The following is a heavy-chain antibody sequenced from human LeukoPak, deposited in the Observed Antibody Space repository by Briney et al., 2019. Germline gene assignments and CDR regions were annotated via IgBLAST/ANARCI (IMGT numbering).Heavy chain of an antibody. D-gene: IGHD6-13*01. CDR2: IYYSGST. V-gene: IGHV4-59*01. J-gene: IGHJ6*03. Sequence: SETLSLTCTVSGGSISSYYWSWIRQPPGKGLEWIGYIYYSGSTNYNPSLKSRVTISVDTSKNQFSLKLSSVTAADTAVYYCARAAAGTRYYYMDVWGKGTTVTVSS. CDR3: ARAAAGTRYYYMDV. CDR1: GGSISSYY.